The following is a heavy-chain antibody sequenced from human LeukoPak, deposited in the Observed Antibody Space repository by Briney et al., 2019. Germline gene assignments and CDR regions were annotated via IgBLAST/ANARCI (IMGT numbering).Heavy chain of an antibody. J-gene: IGHJ3*02. D-gene: IGHD3-22*01. CDR1: GYTFTSSG. V-gene: IGHV1-18*01. Sequence: ASVKVSCKASGYTFTSSGISWVRQAPGQGLEWMGWINTYNGNTNYAHSLQGRVTMTTDTSTSTAYMELRSLRSDDTAVYYCASLKNSYDSSGYLVTDAFDIWGQGTMVTVSS. CDR2: INTYNGNT. CDR3: ASLKNSYDSSGYLVTDAFDI.